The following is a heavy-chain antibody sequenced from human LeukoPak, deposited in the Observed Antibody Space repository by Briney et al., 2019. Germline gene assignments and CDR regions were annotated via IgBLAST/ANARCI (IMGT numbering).Heavy chain of an antibody. D-gene: IGHD6-19*01. CDR1: GGSISSSNW. CDR2: IYHSGST. CDR3: ARAFGSSGWYRVPYWFDP. J-gene: IGHJ5*02. V-gene: IGHV4-4*02. Sequence: PSGTLSLTCAVSGGSISSSNWWSWVRQPPGKGLEWIGEIYHSGSTNYNPSLKSRVTISVDKSKNQFSLKLSSVTAADTAVYYCARAFGSSGWYRVPYWFDPWGQGTLVTVSS.